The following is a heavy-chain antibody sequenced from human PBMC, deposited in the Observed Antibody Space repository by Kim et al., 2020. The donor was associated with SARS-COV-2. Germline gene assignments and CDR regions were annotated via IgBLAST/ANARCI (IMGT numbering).Heavy chain of an antibody. D-gene: IGHD2-8*01. Sequence: GESLKISCKGYGYSFTNYWIGWVRQMPGKGLEWMGIIYPGDSDTRYSPSFQGQVAFSVDRFTNTAYLQWTSLKASDTAVYYCARIPCTSSTCDVRLDYWGKGTLVTVSS. CDR3: ARIPCTSSTCDVRLDY. CDR2: IYPGDSDT. CDR1: GYSFTNYW. J-gene: IGHJ4*02. V-gene: IGHV5-51*01.